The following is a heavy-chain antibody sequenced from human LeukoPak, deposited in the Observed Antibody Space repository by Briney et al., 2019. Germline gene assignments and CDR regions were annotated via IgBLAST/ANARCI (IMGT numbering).Heavy chain of an antibody. V-gene: IGHV3-48*03. CDR3: AKDYYYYMDV. Sequence: PGGSLSLSCAASGFTFSSYEMNWVRQAPGKGLEWVSYISSGGSTIYYADSVKGRFTISRDNAKNSLYLQMNSLRAEDTAVYYCAKDYYYYMDVWGKGTTVTVSS. J-gene: IGHJ6*03. CDR1: GFTFSSYE. CDR2: ISSGGSTI.